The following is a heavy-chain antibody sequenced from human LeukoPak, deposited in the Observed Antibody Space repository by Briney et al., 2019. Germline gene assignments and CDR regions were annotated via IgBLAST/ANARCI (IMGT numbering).Heavy chain of an antibody. CDR3: ARDPWTNSDYDGFDY. CDR1: GFTFSSYA. V-gene: IGHV3-30*04. D-gene: IGHD5-12*01. J-gene: IGHJ4*02. Sequence: GGSLRLSCAASGFTFSSYAIHWVRQAPGKGLEWVALISYDGSNKYYADSVKGRFTISRDNAKNSQYLQMNSLRAEDTAVYYCARDPWTNSDYDGFDYWGQGTLVTVSS. CDR2: ISYDGSNK.